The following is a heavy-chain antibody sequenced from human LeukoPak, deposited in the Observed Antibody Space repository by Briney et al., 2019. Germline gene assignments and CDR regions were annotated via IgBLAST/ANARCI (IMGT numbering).Heavy chain of an antibody. CDR2: IYPGDSDT. J-gene: IGHJ5*02. Sequence: GESLKISCKGSGYSFTSYWIGWVRQMPGKGLEWMGIIYPGDSDTRYSPSFQGQVTISADKSISTAYLQWSSLKASDTAMYYCARRGRDCSGGSCYLAGWFDPWGQGTLVTVSS. D-gene: IGHD2-15*01. V-gene: IGHV5-51*01. CDR1: GYSFTSYW. CDR3: ARRGRDCSGGSCYLAGWFDP.